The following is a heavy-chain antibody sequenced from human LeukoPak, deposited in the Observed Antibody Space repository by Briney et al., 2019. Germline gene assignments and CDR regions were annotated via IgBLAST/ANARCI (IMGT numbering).Heavy chain of an antibody. D-gene: IGHD2-21*02. CDR2: ISSSSSYI. CDR1: GFTFSSYS. V-gene: IGHV3-21*01. J-gene: IGHJ6*02. Sequence: GGSLRLSCAASGFTFSSYSMNWVRQAPGKGLEWVSSISSSSSYIYYADSVKGRFTISRDNAKNSLYLQMDSLRAEDTAVYYCAATYCGGDCSPYSYYYYGMDVWGQGTTVTVSS. CDR3: AATYCGGDCSPYSYYYYGMDV.